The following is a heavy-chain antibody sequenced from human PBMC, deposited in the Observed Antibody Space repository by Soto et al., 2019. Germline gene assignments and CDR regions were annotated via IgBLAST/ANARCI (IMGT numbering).Heavy chain of an antibody. CDR1: GFTFSSYG. CDR3: TRDGDFYGFDV. V-gene: IGHV3-49*04. D-gene: IGHD3-3*01. Sequence: PGGSLRLSCAASGFTFSSYGMHWVRQAPGKGLEWVAVISYDGAAEYAASVKGRFTISRDESTSTAFLQMNRLKTEDTAVYYCTRDGDFYGFDVWGQGTTGTVSS. J-gene: IGHJ6*02. CDR2: ISYDGAA.